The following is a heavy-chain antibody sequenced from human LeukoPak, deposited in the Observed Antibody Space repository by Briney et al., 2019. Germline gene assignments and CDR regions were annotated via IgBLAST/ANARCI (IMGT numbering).Heavy chain of an antibody. J-gene: IGHJ2*01. CDR3: ARGGSGHSGWYFDV. V-gene: IGHV3-74*01. D-gene: IGHD1-26*01. CDR1: GFTFRSYW. CDR2: ISGDGSGT. Sequence: PGGSLGLSCAHFGFTFRSYWVHWVRQVPGKGLVWVSRISGDGSGTTYADSVKGRFTISRDNARNTLYLQMNSLRDEDTAVYYCARGGSGHSGWYFDVWGRGTLVTVS.